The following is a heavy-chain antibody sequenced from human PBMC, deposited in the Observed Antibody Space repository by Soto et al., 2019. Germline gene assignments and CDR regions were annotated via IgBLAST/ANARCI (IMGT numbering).Heavy chain of an antibody. CDR2: INSDGSST. J-gene: IGHJ4*02. Sequence: EVQLVESGGGLVQPGGSLRLSCAASGFTFSSYWMHWVRQAPGKGLVWVSRINSDGSSTSYADSVKGRFTISRDNAKNTLYLQMNSLRAEDTAVYYCARAQHFYCSGGSCLDYWGQGTLVTVSS. CDR3: ARAQHFYCSGGSCLDY. CDR1: GFTFSSYW. D-gene: IGHD2-15*01. V-gene: IGHV3-74*01.